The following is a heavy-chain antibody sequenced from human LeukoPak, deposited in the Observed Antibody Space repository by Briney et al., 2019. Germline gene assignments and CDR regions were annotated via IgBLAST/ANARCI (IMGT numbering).Heavy chain of an antibody. CDR2: LYTNGTT. Sequence: GGSLRLSCAASGFTFSRYAMTWVRQAPGKGLEWVSTLYTNGTTHYADSVKGRFSISRDNSKNTLYLQMNSLRAEDTAIYYCARLLVTVTGYWGQGTLVTVSS. CDR1: GFTFSRYA. D-gene: IGHD2-21*02. J-gene: IGHJ4*02. CDR3: ARLLVTVTGY. V-gene: IGHV3-23*05.